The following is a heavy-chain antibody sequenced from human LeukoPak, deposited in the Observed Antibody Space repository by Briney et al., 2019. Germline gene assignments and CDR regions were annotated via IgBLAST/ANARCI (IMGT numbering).Heavy chain of an antibody. V-gene: IGHV4-34*01. J-gene: IGHJ3*02. CDR1: GGSFSGYY. Sequence: PSETLSLTCAVYGGSFSGYYWSWIGQPPGKRLEWIGEINHSGSTNYNPSLKSRVTISVDTSNNQFSLKLSSVTAADTAVYYCARVGYYDSSGYYGAFDIWGQGTMVTVSS. CDR3: ARVGYYDSSGYYGAFDI. D-gene: IGHD3-22*01. CDR2: INHSGST.